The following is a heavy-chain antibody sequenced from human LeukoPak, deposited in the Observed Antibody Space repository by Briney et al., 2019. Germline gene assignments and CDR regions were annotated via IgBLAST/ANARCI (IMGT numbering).Heavy chain of an antibody. CDR1: GFTFSSYE. CDR3: ARSYSSGWYYFDY. D-gene: IGHD6-19*01. J-gene: IGHJ4*02. CDR2: ISSSGSTI. V-gene: IGHV3-48*03. Sequence: PGGSLRLSCAASGFTFSSYEMNWVRQAPGKGLEWVSYISSSGSTIYYADSVKGRFTISRDNAKNSLHLQMNSLRAEDTAVYYCARSYSSGWYYFDYWGQGTLVTVSS.